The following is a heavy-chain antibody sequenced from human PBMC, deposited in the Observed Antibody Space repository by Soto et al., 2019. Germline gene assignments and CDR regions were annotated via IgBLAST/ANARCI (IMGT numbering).Heavy chain of an antibody. Sequence: AGGSLRLSCTASGFTFGDYAMSWFRQAPGKGLEWVGFIRSKAYGGTTEYAASVKGRFTISRDDSKSIAYLQMNSLKTEDTAVYYCTRGAPNYYDSSGYLGYYYYGMDVWGQGTTVTVSS. D-gene: IGHD3-22*01. CDR1: GFTFGDYA. CDR2: IRSKAYGGTT. V-gene: IGHV3-49*03. CDR3: TRGAPNYYDSSGYLGYYYYGMDV. J-gene: IGHJ6*02.